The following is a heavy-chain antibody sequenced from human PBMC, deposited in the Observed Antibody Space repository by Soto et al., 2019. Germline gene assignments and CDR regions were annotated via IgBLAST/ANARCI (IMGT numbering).Heavy chain of an antibody. V-gene: IGHV3-23*01. CDR1: GVTFSYYW. CDR3: AKEEIYDYFDY. D-gene: IGHD3-16*01. CDR2: TSGAGGIT. J-gene: IGHJ4*02. Sequence: PGGSLRLSCAASGVTFSYYWMHWVRQAPGKGLEWVSRTSGAGGITYYADSVKGRFTISRDNSKKTLYLQMNSLRAEDTAVYYCAKEEIYDYFDYWGQGTQVTVSS.